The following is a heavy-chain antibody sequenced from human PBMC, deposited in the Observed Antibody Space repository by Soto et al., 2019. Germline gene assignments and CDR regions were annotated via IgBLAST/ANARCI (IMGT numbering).Heavy chain of an antibody. CDR2: ISYDGSNK. CDR3: AKDRNSARGSYRSSWYAIDY. Sequence: GGSLRLSCAASGFTFSSYGMHWVRQAPGKGLEWVAVISYDGSNKYYADSVKGRFTISRDNSKNTLYLQMNSLRAEDTAVYYCAKDRNSARGSYRSSWYAIDYWGQGTLVTVSS. D-gene: IGHD6-13*01. CDR1: GFTFSSYG. J-gene: IGHJ4*02. V-gene: IGHV3-30*18.